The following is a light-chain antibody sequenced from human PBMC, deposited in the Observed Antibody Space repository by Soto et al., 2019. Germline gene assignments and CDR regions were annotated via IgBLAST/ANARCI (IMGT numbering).Light chain of an antibody. V-gene: IGLV3-21*04. Sequence: SYELTQPPSVSVAPGKTARITCGGNNIGSKSVHWYQQKPGQAPVLVTYYDSDRPSGIPERFSGSNAGNTATLTISRVEAGDEADYYCQVWDGSSDPWVFGGGTKVTVL. CDR2: YDS. CDR1: NIGSKS. CDR3: QVWDGSSDPWV. J-gene: IGLJ3*02.